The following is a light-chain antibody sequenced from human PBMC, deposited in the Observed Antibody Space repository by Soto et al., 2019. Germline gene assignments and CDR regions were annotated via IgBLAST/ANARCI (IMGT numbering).Light chain of an antibody. CDR1: ISDVGGYNY. CDR3: SSYTTSTTYV. CDR2: EVS. J-gene: IGLJ1*01. V-gene: IGLV2-14*01. Sequence: QSALTQPASVSGSPGQSITISCTVTISDVGGYNYVSWYQQHPGKAPKLMIYEVSNRPSGVSDRFSGSKSGNTASLTISGLQAEDEADYYCSSYTTSTTYVFGTGTKVTVL.